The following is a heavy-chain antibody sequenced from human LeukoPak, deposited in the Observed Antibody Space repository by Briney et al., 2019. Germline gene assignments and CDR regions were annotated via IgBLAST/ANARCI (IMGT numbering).Heavy chain of an antibody. CDR3: AKGGLRVTDY. CDR1: GFIFSNYW. Sequence: GESLKISCAASGFIFSNYWMHWVRQAPGKGLVWVSRVNNDGSSTTYADSVKGRFTISRDNAKNTLYLQMNSLGAEDTAVYHCAKGGLRVTDYWGQGTLVTVSS. V-gene: IGHV3-74*03. J-gene: IGHJ4*02. D-gene: IGHD5/OR15-5a*01. CDR2: VNNDGSST.